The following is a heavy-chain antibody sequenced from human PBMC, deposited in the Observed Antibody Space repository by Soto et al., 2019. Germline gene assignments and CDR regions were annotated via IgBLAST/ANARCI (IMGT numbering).Heavy chain of an antibody. D-gene: IGHD6-13*01. Sequence: PSETLSLTCTVSGGSISSYYWSWIRQPPGKGLEWIGYIYYSGSTNYNPSLKSRVTISVDTSKNQFSLKLSSVTAADTAVYYCAAGKGVDAFDIWGQGTMVTVSS. CDR2: IYYSGST. CDR3: AAGKGVDAFDI. V-gene: IGHV4-59*01. J-gene: IGHJ3*02. CDR1: GGSISSYY.